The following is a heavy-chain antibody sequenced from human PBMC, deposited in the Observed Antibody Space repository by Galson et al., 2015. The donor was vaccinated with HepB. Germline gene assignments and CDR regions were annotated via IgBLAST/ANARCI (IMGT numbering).Heavy chain of an antibody. D-gene: IGHD3-10*01. Sequence: ETLSLTCGVYVGSFSGYYWSWIRQPPGKGLEWIGEISHSGSTTYNPSLKSRLTILVDTSKKQFSLRLNSVTAADTAMYYCARSSGGVRGLMKGYFDYWGQGSPVTVAS. J-gene: IGHJ4*02. CDR3: ARSSGGVRGLMKGYFDY. CDR1: VGSFSGYY. V-gene: IGHV4-34*01. CDR2: ISHSGST.